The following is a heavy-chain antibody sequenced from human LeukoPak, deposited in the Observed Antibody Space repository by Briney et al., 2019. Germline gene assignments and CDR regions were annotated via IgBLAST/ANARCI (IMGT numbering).Heavy chain of an antibody. Sequence: GASVKVSCKVFGYTFTELSMHWVRQAPGKGLEWMGSFDPEDGETTYAQKFQGRVTISADESTSISYMELASLRSEDTAIYYCARGSLSHLLFLDYYFYMDVWGKGTTVTVSS. CDR2: FDPEDGET. CDR3: ARGSLSHLLFLDYYFYMDV. J-gene: IGHJ6*03. CDR1: GYTFTELS. D-gene: IGHD2/OR15-2a*01. V-gene: IGHV1-24*01.